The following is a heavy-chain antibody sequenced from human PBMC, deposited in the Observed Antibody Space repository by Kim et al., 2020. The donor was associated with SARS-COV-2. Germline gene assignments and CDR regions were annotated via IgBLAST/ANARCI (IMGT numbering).Heavy chain of an antibody. CDR2: IYYSGST. CDR3: ARYDYDILTGYYTPFDY. Sequence: SETLSLTCTVSGGSISSYYWSWIRQPPGKGLEWIGYIYYSGSTNYNPSLKSRVTISVDTSKNQFSLKLSSVTAADTAVYYCARYDYDILTGYYTPFDYWGQGTLVTVSS. D-gene: IGHD3-9*01. J-gene: IGHJ4*02. V-gene: IGHV4-59*13. CDR1: GGSISSYY.